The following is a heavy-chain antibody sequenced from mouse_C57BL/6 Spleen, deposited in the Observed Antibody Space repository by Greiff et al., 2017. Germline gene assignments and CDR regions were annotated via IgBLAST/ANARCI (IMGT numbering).Heavy chain of an antibody. CDR2: IYPRSGNT. V-gene: IGHV1-81*01. Sequence: QVQLQQSGAELARPGASVKLSCTASGYTFTSYGISWVKQRTGQGLEWIGEIYPRSGNTYYNEKFKGKATLTADKSSSTAYMELRSLTSEDSAVYFCASGLTGSLDYWGQGTTLTVSS. CDR3: ASGLTGSLDY. D-gene: IGHD4-1*01. J-gene: IGHJ2*01. CDR1: GYTFTSYG.